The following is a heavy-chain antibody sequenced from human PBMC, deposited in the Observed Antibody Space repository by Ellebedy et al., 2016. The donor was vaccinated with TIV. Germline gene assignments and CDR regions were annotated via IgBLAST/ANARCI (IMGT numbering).Heavy chain of an antibody. V-gene: IGHV4-39*07. CDR3: ARVETVDTFHYDS. CDR2: IYYRGST. Sequence: MPSETLSLTCTVSGGSISSSTHYWGWIRQPPGMGLEWIGNIYYRGSTYYNPSLESRVTISIDTSNNQFSLKLSSVTAADTAVYYCARVETVDTFHYDSWGQGTLVTVSS. D-gene: IGHD2/OR15-2a*01. CDR1: GGSISSSTHY. J-gene: IGHJ4*02.